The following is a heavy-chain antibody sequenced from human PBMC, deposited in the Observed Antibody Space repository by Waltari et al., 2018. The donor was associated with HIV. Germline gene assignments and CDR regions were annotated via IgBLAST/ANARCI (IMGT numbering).Heavy chain of an antibody. CDR2: IDPSDSYT. CDR3: AKLRSGSYDWFDP. CDR1: GYSLTSYW. J-gene: IGHJ5*02. Sequence: DVQLVQSGAEVKKPGASLRISCKGSGYSLTSYWISWVRQMPGKGLEWMGRIDPSDSYTNYSPSFQGHVTISADKSISTAYLQWSSLKASDTAMYYCAKLRSGSYDWFDPWGQGTLVTVSS. D-gene: IGHD3-10*01. V-gene: IGHV5-10-1*01.